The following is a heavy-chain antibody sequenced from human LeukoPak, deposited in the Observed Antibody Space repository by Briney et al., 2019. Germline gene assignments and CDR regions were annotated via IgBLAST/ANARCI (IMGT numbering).Heavy chain of an antibody. V-gene: IGHV1-8*03. CDR2: MNPNSGNT. CDR3: ARGSGDYYYYYYMDV. Sequence: GASVKVSCKASGYTFTSYDINWVRQATGQGLEGMGWMNPNSGNTGYAQKFQGRVTITRNTSISTAYMELSSLRSEDTAVYHCARGSGDYYYYYYMDVWGKGTTVTVSS. D-gene: IGHD7-27*01. CDR1: GYTFTSYD. J-gene: IGHJ6*03.